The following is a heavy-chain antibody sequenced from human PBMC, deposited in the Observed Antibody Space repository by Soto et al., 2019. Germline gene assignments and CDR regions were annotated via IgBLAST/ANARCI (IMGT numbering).Heavy chain of an antibody. Sequence: GALVQVTCKASGYSFTDYHIHWVRQAPGQGLEWMGWISAYNGNTNYAQKLQGRVTMTTDTSKSTAYMELRSLRSDDTAVYYCARLVTNYDFWSGYYTNYYYYGMDVWGQGTTVTVSS. CDR2: ISAYNGNT. J-gene: IGHJ6*02. V-gene: IGHV1-18*04. CDR3: ARLVTNYDFWSGYYTNYYYYGMDV. D-gene: IGHD3-3*01. CDR1: GYSFTDYH.